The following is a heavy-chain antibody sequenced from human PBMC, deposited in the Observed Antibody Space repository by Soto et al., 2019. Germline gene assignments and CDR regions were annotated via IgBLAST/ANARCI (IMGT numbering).Heavy chain of an antibody. V-gene: IGHV3-9*01. CDR1: GFTFDDYA. CDR3: AKDIMWVVAAGMDY. D-gene: IGHD2-15*01. CDR2: ISWNSGSI. J-gene: IGHJ4*02. Sequence: EVQLVESGGGLVQPGRSLRLSCAASGFTFDDYAMHWVRQAPGKGLVWVSGISWNSGSIGYADSVKGRFTISRDNAKNSLYLQMNSLRAEDTALYYCAKDIMWVVAAGMDYWGQGTLVTVSS.